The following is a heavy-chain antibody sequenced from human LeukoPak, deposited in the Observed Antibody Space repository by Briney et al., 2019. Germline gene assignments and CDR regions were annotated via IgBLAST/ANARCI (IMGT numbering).Heavy chain of an antibody. CDR1: GYSFTNYW. Sequence: GESLKISCQASGYSFTNYWVAWVRQMPGKGLEWMGITHPGNSDTRYSPSFQGQVTISVDKSISTAHLQWSSLKASDTAEYYCARTPGSTDYRGYQYWFFDLWGRGTLVTVSS. J-gene: IGHJ2*01. D-gene: IGHD5-12*01. CDR2: THPGNSDT. CDR3: ARTPGSTDYRGYQYWFFDL. V-gene: IGHV5-51*01.